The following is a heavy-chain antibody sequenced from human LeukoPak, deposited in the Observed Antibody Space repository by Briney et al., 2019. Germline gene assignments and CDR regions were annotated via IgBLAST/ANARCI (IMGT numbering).Heavy chain of an antibody. CDR1: DASIRSGDYY. V-gene: IGHV4-30-4*01. D-gene: IGHD2-15*01. Sequence: PSETLSLTCTVSDASIRSGDYYWSWIRQPPGKGLEWIGYIYDSGSTYYNPSLKSRITISVDTSENRFSLKLSSVTATDTAVYYCARDCSGGSCYGAFDIWGQGTMVTVSS. CDR3: ARDCSGGSCYGAFDI. CDR2: IYDSGST. J-gene: IGHJ3*02.